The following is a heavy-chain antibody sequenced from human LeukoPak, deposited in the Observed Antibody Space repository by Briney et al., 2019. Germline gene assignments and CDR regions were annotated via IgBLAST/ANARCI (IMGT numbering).Heavy chain of an antibody. CDR2: ISSSGSTI. Sequence: GGSLRLSCVASGFSFGSHGMHWVRQAPGKGLEWVSYISSSGSTIYYADSVKGRFTISRDNAKNSLYLQMNSLRADDTSIYYCARDPARFGSGYYPENWGPGTQVTVSS. J-gene: IGHJ4*02. D-gene: IGHD3-22*01. CDR1: GFSFGSHG. CDR3: ARDPARFGSGYYPEN. V-gene: IGHV3-48*04.